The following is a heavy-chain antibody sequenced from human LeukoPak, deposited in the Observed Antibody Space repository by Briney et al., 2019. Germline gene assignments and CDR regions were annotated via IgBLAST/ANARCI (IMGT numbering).Heavy chain of an antibody. Sequence: SVKVSCKASGYTFTSYGISWVRQAPGQGLEWMGWIIPIFGTANYAQKFQGRVTITADESTSTAYMELSSLRSEDTAVYYCARVGGDSGWYLGNYWGQGTLVTVSS. J-gene: IGHJ4*02. CDR2: IIPIFGTA. D-gene: IGHD6-19*01. V-gene: IGHV1-69*13. CDR3: ARVGGDSGWYLGNY. CDR1: GYTFTSYG.